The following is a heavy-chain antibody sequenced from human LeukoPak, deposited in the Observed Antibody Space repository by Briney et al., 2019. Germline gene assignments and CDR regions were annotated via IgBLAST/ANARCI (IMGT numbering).Heavy chain of an antibody. Sequence: GGSLRLSCAASGFTFSSYTMNWVRQAPGKGLEWVSYISNSGHNIYYADSVKGRFTISRDNAKNSLYLQMTSLRAEDTAVYYCARVGAYWGQGTLVTVSS. D-gene: IGHD1-26*01. V-gene: IGHV3-48*04. CDR2: ISNSGHNI. CDR3: ARVGAY. CDR1: GFTFSSYT. J-gene: IGHJ4*02.